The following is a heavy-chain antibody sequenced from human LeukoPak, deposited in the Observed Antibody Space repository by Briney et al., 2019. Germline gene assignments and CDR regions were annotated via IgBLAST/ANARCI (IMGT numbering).Heavy chain of an antibody. CDR2: IYTSGST. CDR1: GGSFSGYY. V-gene: IGHV4-4*09. CDR3: ARHPAAAGLRYAYYFDY. D-gene: IGHD6-13*01. Sequence: SETLSLTCAVYGGSFSGYYWSWIRQPPGKGLEWIGYIYTSGSTNYNPSLKSRVTISVDASKNQFSLKLSSVTAADTAVYYCARHPAAAGLRYAYYFDYWGQGTLVTVSS. J-gene: IGHJ4*02.